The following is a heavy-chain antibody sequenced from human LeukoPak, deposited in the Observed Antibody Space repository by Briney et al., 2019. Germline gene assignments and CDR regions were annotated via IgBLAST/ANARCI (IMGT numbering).Heavy chain of an antibody. CDR2: INHNGST. J-gene: IGHJ6*03. CDR3: ARSARYGNGYYYYYYYMDV. V-gene: IGHV4-34*01. Sequence: SETLSLTCAVYGGSFSGYYWSWIRQPPGKGLEWIGEINHNGSTNYNPSLKSRVTISVDTSKNQFSLKLSSVTAADTAVYYCARSARYGNGYYYYYYYMDVWGKGTTVTVSS. CDR1: GGSFSGYY. D-gene: IGHD5-18*01.